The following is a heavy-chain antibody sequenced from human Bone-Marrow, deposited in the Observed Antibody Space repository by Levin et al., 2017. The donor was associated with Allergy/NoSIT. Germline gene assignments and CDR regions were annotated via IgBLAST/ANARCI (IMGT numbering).Heavy chain of an antibody. J-gene: IGHJ4*02. CDR1: GFAFSSYS. D-gene: IGHD5-12*01. V-gene: IGHV3-64*02. CDR3: ARGIGGSGYDVFDF. CDR2: ISDNGAT. Sequence: GGSLRLSCAASGFAFSSYSMHWVRQAPGKGPEYVSTISDNGATYYADSVKGRFIISRDTSRNILFLQMGRLSAGDMAVYYCARGIGGSGYDVFDFWGQGTLVTVSS.